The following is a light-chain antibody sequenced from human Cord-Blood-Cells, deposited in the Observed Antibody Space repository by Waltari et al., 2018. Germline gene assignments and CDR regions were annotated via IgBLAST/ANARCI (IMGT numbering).Light chain of an antibody. Sequence: EIVLTQSPSTLSLSPGERATLHCSASQSVSSYFAWYQQKPGQAPRLLINDASNRATGIPARFSGSGSGTDFTLTISSLEPEDFAVYYCQQRSNWPLTFGGGTKVEIK. CDR2: DAS. J-gene: IGKJ4*01. CDR3: QQRSNWPLT. CDR1: QSVSSY. V-gene: IGKV3-11*01.